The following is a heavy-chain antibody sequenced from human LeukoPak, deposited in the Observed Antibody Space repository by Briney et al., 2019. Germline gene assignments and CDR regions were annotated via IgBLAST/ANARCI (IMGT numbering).Heavy chain of an antibody. V-gene: IGHV1-69*06. CDR2: IIPIFGTA. CDR3: ARDPPGRPYSSSSYG. J-gene: IGHJ4*02. Sequence: ASVKVSCKASGGTFGSYAISWVRQAPGQGLEWMGGIIPIFGTANYAQKFQGRVTITADKSTSTAYMELSSLRSEDTAVYYCARDPPGRPYSSSSYGWGQGTLVTVSS. D-gene: IGHD6-6*01. CDR1: GGTFGSYA.